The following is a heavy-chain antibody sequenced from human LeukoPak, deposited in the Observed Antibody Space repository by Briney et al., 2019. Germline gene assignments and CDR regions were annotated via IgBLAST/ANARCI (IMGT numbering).Heavy chain of an antibody. J-gene: IGHJ4*02. Sequence: GASVKVSCKASGYTFTGYYMHWVRQAPGQGLEWMGWINPNSGGTNYAQKFQGRVTMTRDTSISTAYMELSRLRSDDTAVYYCARWNSGSYYVPGGYDYWGQGTLVTVSS. V-gene: IGHV1-2*02. CDR3: ARWNSGSYYVPGGYDY. CDR2: INPNSGGT. D-gene: IGHD1-26*01. CDR1: GYTFTGYY.